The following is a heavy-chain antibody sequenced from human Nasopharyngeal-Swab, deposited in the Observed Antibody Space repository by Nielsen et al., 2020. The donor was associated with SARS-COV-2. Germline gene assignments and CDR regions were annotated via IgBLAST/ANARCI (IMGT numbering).Heavy chain of an antibody. Sequence: ASVKVSCKASGYTFTSNVLNWVRQAPGQGLEWMGIITPSGGSTNYAQKFQGRVTMTSDTSTSTVYMYLSSLRSEDTAVYYCARDGPGGWFLDYWGQGTLVTVSS. V-gene: IGHV1-46*01. D-gene: IGHD6-19*01. CDR2: ITPSGGST. CDR3: ARDGPGGWFLDY. CDR1: GYTFTSNV. J-gene: IGHJ4*02.